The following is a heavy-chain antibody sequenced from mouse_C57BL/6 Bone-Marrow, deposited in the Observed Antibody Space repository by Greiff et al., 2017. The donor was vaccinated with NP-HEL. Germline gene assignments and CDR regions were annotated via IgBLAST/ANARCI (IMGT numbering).Heavy chain of an antibody. D-gene: IGHD2-1*01. CDR1: GYAFSSSW. CDR3: ARIYYGNYGNYFDY. J-gene: IGHJ2*01. V-gene: IGHV1-82*01. CDR2: IYPGDGDT. Sequence: QVQLQQSGPELVKPGASVKISCKASGYAFSSSWMNWVKQRPGKGLEWIGRIYPGDGDTNYNGKFKGKATLTANKSSSTAYMQLSSLTSEDSAVYFCARIYYGNYGNYFDYWGQGTTLTVSS.